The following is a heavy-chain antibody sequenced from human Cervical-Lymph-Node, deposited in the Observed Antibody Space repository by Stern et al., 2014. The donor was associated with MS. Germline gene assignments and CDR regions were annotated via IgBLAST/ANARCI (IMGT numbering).Heavy chain of an antibody. CDR3: ARPPPRRKWDDPNYGMDV. CDR1: GYTFTNNW. V-gene: IGHV5-51*03. D-gene: IGHD1-1*01. Sequence: EVQLVESGAEVKKPGESLKISCKGSGYTFTNNWIAWVRQMPGKGLEWMGIIYPDDSDIRYTPSLQGQVPISADKSISTASLQWSSLRAADSAVYYWARPPPRRKWDDPNYGMDVWGQGTTVTVSS. J-gene: IGHJ6*02. CDR2: IYPDDSDI.